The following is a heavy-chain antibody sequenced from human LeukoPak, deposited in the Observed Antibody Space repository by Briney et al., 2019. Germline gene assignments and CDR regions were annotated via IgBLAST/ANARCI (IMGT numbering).Heavy chain of an antibody. Sequence: GASVKVSCKASGYTFTDYYMHWVRQARGRGLERMGWINPNSGDTKYAQKFQGRVTMTRDTTISTAYVELSRLQSDDTAVYYCARDGETSRSDDFDLWGQGTLVTVSS. CDR3: ARDGETSRSDDFDL. J-gene: IGHJ4*02. CDR1: GYTFTDYY. CDR2: INPNSGDT. D-gene: IGHD1-26*01. V-gene: IGHV1-2*02.